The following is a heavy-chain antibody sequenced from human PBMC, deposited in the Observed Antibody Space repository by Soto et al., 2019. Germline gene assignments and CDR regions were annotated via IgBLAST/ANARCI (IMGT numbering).Heavy chain of an antibody. Sequence: EMPLLESGGGLVQPGGSLRLSCAASGFSFSTYAMSWVRQAPGKGLEWVSAISGSGGTTYYADSVKGRFTISRDNSKNTLYLQMNSLRAEDTALYYCAKEPVAQATGWYADYWGQGTLVTVSS. D-gene: IGHD6-19*01. V-gene: IGHV3-23*01. CDR2: ISGSGGTT. J-gene: IGHJ4*02. CDR1: GFSFSTYA. CDR3: AKEPVAQATGWYADY.